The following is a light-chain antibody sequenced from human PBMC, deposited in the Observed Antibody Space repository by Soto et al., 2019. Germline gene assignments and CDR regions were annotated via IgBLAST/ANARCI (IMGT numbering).Light chain of an antibody. CDR3: CSYAGSSPV. Sequence: SALTQPAPVSGSPGQSIAISCTGTSSDVGSYNLVSWYQQHPGKAPKLMIYEGSKRPSGVSNRFSGSKSGNTASLTISGLQAEDEADYYCCSYAGSSPVFGGGTKLTVL. V-gene: IGLV2-23*01. CDR1: SSDVGSYNL. CDR2: EGS. J-gene: IGLJ2*01.